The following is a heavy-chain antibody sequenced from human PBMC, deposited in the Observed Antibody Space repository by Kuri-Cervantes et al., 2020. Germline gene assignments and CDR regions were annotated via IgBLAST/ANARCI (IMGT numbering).Heavy chain of an antibody. J-gene: IGHJ5*02. CDR3: ARVGWGNNWNFIQDGWFDP. CDR1: GYTFTTYY. V-gene: IGHV1-46*01. D-gene: IGHD1-7*01. Sequence: ASVKVSCKASGYTFTTYYIHWVRQAPGQGLEWMGMINPSGGTTTYAQKFQGRVTVTTDTSTSTVYMELTSLKYEDTAVYYCARVGWGNNWNFIQDGWFDPWSQGTLVTVSS. CDR2: INPSGGTT.